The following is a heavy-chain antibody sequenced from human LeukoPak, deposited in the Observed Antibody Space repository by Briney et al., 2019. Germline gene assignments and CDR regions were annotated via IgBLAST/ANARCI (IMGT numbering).Heavy chain of an antibody. CDR2: IIPIFGTA. D-gene: IGHD3-9*01. CDR1: GYTFTGYY. V-gene: IGHV1-69*13. Sequence: SVKVSCKASGYTFTGYYMHWVRQAPGQGLEWMGGIIPIFGTANYAQKFQGRVTITADESTSTAYMELSSLRSEDTAVYYCARGDILTGSWDFDIWGQGTMVTVSS. J-gene: IGHJ3*02. CDR3: ARGDILTGSWDFDI.